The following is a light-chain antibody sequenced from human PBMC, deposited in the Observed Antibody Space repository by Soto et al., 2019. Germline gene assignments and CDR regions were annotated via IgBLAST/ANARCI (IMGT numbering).Light chain of an antibody. J-gene: IGLJ2*01. CDR2: DVS. Sequence: QSALTQPASVSGSPGQSITISCTGTSSDVGGYNYVSWYQQHPGKAPKLMIYDVSNRPSGVSNRFSGSKSGNTASLTISGLQAADEADYYSSSYTSSSLVVFGGGTKLTVL. CDR3: SSYTSSSLVV. V-gene: IGLV2-14*01. CDR1: SSDVGGYNY.